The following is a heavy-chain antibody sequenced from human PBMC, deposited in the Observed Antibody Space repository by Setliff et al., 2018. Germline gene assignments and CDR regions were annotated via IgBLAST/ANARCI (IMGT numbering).Heavy chain of an antibody. CDR1: GFSINSGTHF. CDR3: ARTGTYRYFDY. J-gene: IGHJ4*02. CDR2: IHYSGNT. D-gene: IGHD1-1*01. Sequence: SETLSLTCTVSGFSINSGTHFWGWIRQPPGKGLEWIGRIHYSGNTYYNASLKSRVIISVDTSKNQFSLKLRSVTAADTAVYYCARTGTYRYFDYWGQGALVTVSS. V-gene: IGHV4-39*01.